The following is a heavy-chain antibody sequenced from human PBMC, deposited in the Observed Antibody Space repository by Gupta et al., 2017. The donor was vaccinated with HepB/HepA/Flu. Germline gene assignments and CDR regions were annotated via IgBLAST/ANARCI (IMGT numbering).Heavy chain of an antibody. Sequence: QLQLQESGPGLVKPSETLSLTCTVSGGSISSSSYYWGWIRQPPGKGLEWIGSIYYSGSTYYNPSLKSRVTISVDTSKNQFSLKLSSVTAADTAVYYCARLRGEWELLPSYYFDYWGQGTLVTVSS. D-gene: IGHD1-26*01. V-gene: IGHV4-39*01. CDR2: IYYSGST. CDR3: ARLRGEWELLPSYYFDY. J-gene: IGHJ4*02. CDR1: GGSISSSSYY.